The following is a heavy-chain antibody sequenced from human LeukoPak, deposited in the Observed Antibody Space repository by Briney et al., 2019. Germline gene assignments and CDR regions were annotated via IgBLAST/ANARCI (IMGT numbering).Heavy chain of an antibody. Sequence: ASVKVSCKASGYTFISYYMHWVRQAPGQGLEWMGIINPSGGSTSYAQKFQGRVTMTRDTSTSTVYMELSSLRSEDTAVYYCARDERYYDSSGYYYPLGYWGQGTLVTVSS. CDR3: ARDERYYDSSGYYYPLGY. J-gene: IGHJ4*02. CDR2: INPSGGST. D-gene: IGHD3-22*01. V-gene: IGHV1-46*01. CDR1: GYTFISYY.